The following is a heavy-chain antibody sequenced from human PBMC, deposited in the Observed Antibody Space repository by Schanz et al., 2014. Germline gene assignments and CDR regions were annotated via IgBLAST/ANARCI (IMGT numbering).Heavy chain of an antibody. CDR1: GGSFSSYG. CDR2: INPNSGGT. V-gene: IGHV1-2*02. J-gene: IGHJ5*02. D-gene: IGHD3-3*01. CDR3: ARESVSRTRLFDP. Sequence: QVQLVQSGAEVKKPGSSVKVSCKASGGSFSSYGISWVRQAPGQGLEWMGRINPNSGGTNYAQNFQGRVTMTKDTSINTVYMELSTLTSDDTAVYYCARESVSRTRLFDPWGQGTLVTVSS.